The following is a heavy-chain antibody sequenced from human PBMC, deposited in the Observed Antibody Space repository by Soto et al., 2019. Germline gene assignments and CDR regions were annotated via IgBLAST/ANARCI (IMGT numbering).Heavy chain of an antibody. CDR1: GGSISSYY. D-gene: IGHD1-1*01. Sequence: QVKLQESGPGLVKPSETLSLTCTVSGGSISSYYWSWIRQPPGKGLEWIGYIYYSGSTNYNPSLKSRVTISVDTSKTQFAMKLSSVTAADTAVYYCARRYGSSFDYWGQGTLVTVSS. CDR3: ARRYGSSFDY. J-gene: IGHJ4*02. V-gene: IGHV4-59*08. CDR2: IYYSGST.